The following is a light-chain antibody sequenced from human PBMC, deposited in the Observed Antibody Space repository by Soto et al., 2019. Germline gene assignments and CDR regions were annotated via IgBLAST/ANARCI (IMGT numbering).Light chain of an antibody. CDR2: EVS. J-gene: IGLJ2*01. V-gene: IGLV2-14*01. CDR3: SSSTSSSTLVV. Sequence: QSALTQPASVSGSPGQSITLSCTGTSSDVGGYNYVSWYQQHPGKAPKLMIYEVSNRPAGVSNRFSGSKSGNTASLTISGSQAEEEADYYCSSSTSSSTLVVFGGGTKLTV. CDR1: SSDVGGYNY.